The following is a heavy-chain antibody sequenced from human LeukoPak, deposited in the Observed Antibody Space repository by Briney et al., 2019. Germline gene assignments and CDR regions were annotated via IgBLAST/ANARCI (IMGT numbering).Heavy chain of an antibody. CDR2: INPSGGST. J-gene: IGHJ4*02. CDR3: ARGGRDGYRFDY. V-gene: IGHV1-46*01. D-gene: IGHD5-24*01. CDR1: GYTFTSYY. Sequence: ASVKVSCKASGYTFTSYYTHWVRQAPGQGLEWMGIINPSGGSTSYAQKFQGRVTMTRDMSTSTVYMELSSLRSEDTAVYYCARGGRDGYRFDYWGQGTLVTVSS.